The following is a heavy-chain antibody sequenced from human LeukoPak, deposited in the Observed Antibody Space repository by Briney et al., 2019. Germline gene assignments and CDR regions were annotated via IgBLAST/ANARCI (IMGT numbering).Heavy chain of an antibody. CDR2: INPNSGGT. D-gene: IGHD3-10*01. Sequence: ASVKVSCKASGGTFSSYAISWVRQAPGQGLEWMGWINPNSGGTNYAQKFQGRVTMTRDTSISTAYMGLSRLRSDDTAVYYCAREGGYYYGSGSPLRYYYMDVWGKGTTVTVSS. V-gene: IGHV1-2*02. CDR1: GGTFSSYA. J-gene: IGHJ6*03. CDR3: AREGGYYYGSGSPLRYYYMDV.